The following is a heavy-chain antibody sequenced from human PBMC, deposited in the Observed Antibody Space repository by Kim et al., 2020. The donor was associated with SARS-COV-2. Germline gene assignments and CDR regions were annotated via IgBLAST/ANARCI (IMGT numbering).Heavy chain of an antibody. J-gene: IGHJ4*02. D-gene: IGHD4-4*01. Sequence: RKFQGRVTITADESTSTAYMELSSLRSEDTAVYYCARDRGDYSNYGDFDYWGQGTLVTVSS. CDR3: ARDRGDYSNYGDFDY. V-gene: IGHV1-69*01.